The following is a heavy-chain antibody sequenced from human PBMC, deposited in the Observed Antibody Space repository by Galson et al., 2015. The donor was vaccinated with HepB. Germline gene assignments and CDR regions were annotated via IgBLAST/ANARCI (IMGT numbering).Heavy chain of an antibody. Sequence: SLRLSCAASGFTFSSYGMHWVRQAPGKGLEWVAVIWYDGSNKYYADSVKGRFTISRDNSKNTLYLQMNSLRAEDTAVYYCARDIGAAGTVDYWGQGTLVTVSS. CDR1: GFTFSSYG. CDR3: ARDIGAAGTVDY. CDR2: IWYDGSNK. J-gene: IGHJ4*02. V-gene: IGHV3-33*01. D-gene: IGHD6-13*01.